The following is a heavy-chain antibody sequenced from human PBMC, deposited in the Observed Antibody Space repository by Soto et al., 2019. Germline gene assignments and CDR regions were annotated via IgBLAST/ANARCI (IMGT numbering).Heavy chain of an antibody. V-gene: IGHV3-53*01. Sequence: HPGGSLRLSSGASGFTVSSNYMSWVRQAPGKGLEWVSVIYIGGSTYYADSVKGRFSISRDNSKNTLYLQMNSLRAEDTAVYYCARAYSSSWYPPYYYYYGMDVWGQGTTVTVSS. CDR2: IYIGGST. CDR1: GFTVSSNY. J-gene: IGHJ6*02. CDR3: ARAYSSSWYPPYYYYYGMDV. D-gene: IGHD6-13*01.